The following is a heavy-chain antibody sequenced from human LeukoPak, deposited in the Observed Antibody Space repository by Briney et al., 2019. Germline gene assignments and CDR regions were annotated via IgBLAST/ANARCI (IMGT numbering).Heavy chain of an antibody. CDR1: GGSISRYY. Sequence: SETLSLTCTVSGGSISRYYWSWIRQPAGKGLEWIGRIYTSGSTNYNASLKSRVSMSVGTSKNQFSLKLSSVTAADTAVFYCARENSGSSREFDYWGQGTLVTVSS. CDR2: IYTSGST. D-gene: IGHD1-26*01. J-gene: IGHJ4*02. V-gene: IGHV4-4*07. CDR3: ARENSGSSREFDY.